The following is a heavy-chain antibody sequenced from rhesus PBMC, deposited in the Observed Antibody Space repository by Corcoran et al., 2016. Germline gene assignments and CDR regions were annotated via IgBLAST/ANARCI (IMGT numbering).Heavy chain of an antibody. CDR1: GGSISSNY. CDR3: ARALYWSAAEDY. D-gene: IGHD3-22*01. CDR2: ISGSGRRT. Sequence: QVQLQESGPGLVKPSETLSLTCAVSGGSISSNYWSWIRQPPGKGLEWIGRISGSGRRTNYNPSLKVRVTSSTDTSKNQFSLKLSSVTAADTAVYYCARALYWSAAEDYWGQGVLVTVSS. V-gene: IGHV4-173*01. J-gene: IGHJ4*01.